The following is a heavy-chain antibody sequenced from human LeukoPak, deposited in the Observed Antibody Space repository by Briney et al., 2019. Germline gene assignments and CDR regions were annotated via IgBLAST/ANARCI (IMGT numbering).Heavy chain of an antibody. CDR1: GGSISGYY. CDR2: VHYSGTT. Sequence: SETLSLTCTVSGGSISGYYWSWIRQPPGKGLEWIGYVHYSGTTDYNPSLRSRVTISVDTSKNQFSLNLTSVTAADTAVYYCARGYRSDWHGELGYWGQGTLVTVSS. D-gene: IGHD6-19*01. V-gene: IGHV4-59*01. J-gene: IGHJ4*02. CDR3: ARGYRSDWHGELGY.